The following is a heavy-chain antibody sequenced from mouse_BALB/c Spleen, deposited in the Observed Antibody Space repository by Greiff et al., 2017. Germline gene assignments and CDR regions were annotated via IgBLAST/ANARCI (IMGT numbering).Heavy chain of an antibody. CDR1: GYAFSSYW. V-gene: IGHV1-80*01. D-gene: IGHD2-4*01. CDR3: ATEGSRQGYAMDY. Sequence: QVQLQQSGAELVRPGSSVKISCKASGYAFSSYWMNWVKQRPGQGLEWIGQIYPGDGDTNYNGKFKGKATLTADKSSSTAYMQLSSLTSEDSAVYFCATEGSRQGYAMDYWGQGTSVTVSS. J-gene: IGHJ4*01. CDR2: IYPGDGDT.